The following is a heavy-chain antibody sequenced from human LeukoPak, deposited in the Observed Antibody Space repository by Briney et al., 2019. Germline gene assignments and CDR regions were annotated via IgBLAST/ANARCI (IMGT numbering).Heavy chain of an antibody. J-gene: IGHJ6*04. CDR3: AKIEYSSLEV. CDR1: GFTFSDSG. D-gene: IGHD6-13*01. Sequence: GGSLRLSCVATGFTFSDSGMSWVRQAPGKGLEWVAFIRYNGTKDYYADSVKGRFTISRDNSENTLNLQMNSLRPEDTAVYYCAKIEYSSLEVWGKGTTVTVSS. V-gene: IGHV3-30*02. CDR2: IRYNGTKD.